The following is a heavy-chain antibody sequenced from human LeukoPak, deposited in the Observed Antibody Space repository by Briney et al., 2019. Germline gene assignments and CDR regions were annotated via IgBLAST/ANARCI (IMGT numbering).Heavy chain of an antibody. CDR3: AKDIVGAINQFDY. D-gene: IGHD1-26*01. V-gene: IGHV3-30*18. CDR2: ISSDGSNR. CDR1: GFTFSSYA. Sequence: GGSLRLSCAASGFTFSSYAMSWVRQAPGKGLDWVALISSDGSNRYYADSVKGRFTISRDNSKNTLYLQMNSLRAEDTAVYYCAKDIVGAINQFDYWGQGTLVTVSS. J-gene: IGHJ4*02.